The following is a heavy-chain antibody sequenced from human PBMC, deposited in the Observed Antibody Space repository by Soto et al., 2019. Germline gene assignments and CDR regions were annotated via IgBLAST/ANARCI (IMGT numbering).Heavy chain of an antibody. Sequence: TSETLSLTCAVYGGSFSGYYWTWIRQPPGTGLEWIGEINHSGSTNYNPSLKSRVTISVDTSKNQFSLKLSSVTAADTAVYYCARVTSSWGLVSYFDYWGQGTLVTVSS. D-gene: IGHD6-13*01. CDR3: ARVTSSWGLVSYFDY. CDR2: INHSGST. CDR1: GGSFSGYY. V-gene: IGHV4-34*01. J-gene: IGHJ4*02.